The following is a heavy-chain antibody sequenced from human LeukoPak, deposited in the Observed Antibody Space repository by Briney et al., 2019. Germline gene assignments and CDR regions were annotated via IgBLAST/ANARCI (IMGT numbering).Heavy chain of an antibody. J-gene: IGHJ4*02. CDR2: IRYDGSNK. V-gene: IGHV3-30*02. D-gene: IGHD6-19*01. CDR1: GFTFSSYS. Sequence: PGGSLRLSCAASGFTFSSYSMHWVRQAPGKGLEWVAFIRYDGSNKYYADSVKGRFTISRDNSKNTLYLQMNSLRAEDTAVYYCAKGAQWLVYYFDYWGQGTLVTVSS. CDR3: AKGAQWLVYYFDY.